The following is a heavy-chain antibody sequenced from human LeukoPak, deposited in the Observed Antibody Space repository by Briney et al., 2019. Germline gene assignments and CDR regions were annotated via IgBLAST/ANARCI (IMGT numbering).Heavy chain of an antibody. CDR1: GGTFSSYA. D-gene: IGHD3-3*01. CDR3: ARGLTGRYYTLWAYYYYMDV. CDR2: IIPIFGTA. V-gene: IGHV1-69*06. Sequence: ASVKVSCKASGGTFSSYAISWVRQAPGQGLEWMGGIIPIFGTANYAQKFQGRVTITADKSTSTAYMELSSLRSEDTAVYYCARGLTGRYYTLWAYYYYMDVWGKGTTVTISS. J-gene: IGHJ6*03.